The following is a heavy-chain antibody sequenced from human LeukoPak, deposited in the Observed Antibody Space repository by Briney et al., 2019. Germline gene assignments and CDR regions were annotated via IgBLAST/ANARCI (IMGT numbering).Heavy chain of an antibody. V-gene: IGHV1-46*01. Sequence: ASVKVSCKASGYTFTSYYMHWVRQAPGQGLEWMGIINPSGGSTSYAQKFQGRVTMTRDTSTSTVYMELSSLRSEDTAVYYCASYLGYCSGGSCYPDYWGQGTLVTVSS. D-gene: IGHD2-15*01. CDR1: GYTFTSYY. CDR3: ASYLGYCSGGSCYPDY. J-gene: IGHJ4*02. CDR2: INPSGGST.